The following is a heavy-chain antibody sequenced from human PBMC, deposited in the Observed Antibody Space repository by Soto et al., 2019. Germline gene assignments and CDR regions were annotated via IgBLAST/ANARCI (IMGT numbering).Heavy chain of an antibody. D-gene: IGHD4-17*01. CDR1: GFTFSGSA. CDR3: TMTTVTTWGY. Sequence: EVQLVESGGGSVQPGGSLKLSCAASGFTFSGSAMHWVRQASGKGLEWVGRIRSKANSYATAYAASVKGRFTISRDDSKNTAYLQMNSLKTEDTAVYYCTMTTVTTWGYWGQGTLVTVSS. J-gene: IGHJ4*02. CDR2: IRSKANSYAT. V-gene: IGHV3-73*01.